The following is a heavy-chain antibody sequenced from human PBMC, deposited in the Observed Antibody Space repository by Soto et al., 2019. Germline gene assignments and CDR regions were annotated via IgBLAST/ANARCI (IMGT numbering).Heavy chain of an antibody. J-gene: IGHJ5*02. CDR3: AKGGPFTGGFDP. Sequence: EGQLLQSGGDLVQPGGSLRLSCAGSGLTLRSYAMTWIRQTPEKGLEWVSTISGRSAVPSYADSVNGRFTVSRDNSKKTLYLQMNSLRPDDRAIYYCAKGGPFTGGFDPWGQGTLVTVSA. V-gene: IGHV3-23*01. D-gene: IGHD3-16*01. CDR2: ISGRSAVP. CDR1: GLTLRSYA.